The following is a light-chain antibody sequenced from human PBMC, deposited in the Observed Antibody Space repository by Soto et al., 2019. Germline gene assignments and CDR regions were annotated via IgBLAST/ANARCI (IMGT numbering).Light chain of an antibody. CDR3: AAWDDSLNAWV. CDR1: SSNIGRNS. V-gene: IGLV1-44*01. CDR2: GSD. J-gene: IGLJ3*02. Sequence: QSVLTQPPSASGTPGQRVTISCSGSSSNIGRNSVNWYQQLPGTAPNLLIYGSDQRPSGVPDRFSGSSSGTSASLAISGLQSEDEANYYCAAWDDSLNAWVFGGGTKLTVL.